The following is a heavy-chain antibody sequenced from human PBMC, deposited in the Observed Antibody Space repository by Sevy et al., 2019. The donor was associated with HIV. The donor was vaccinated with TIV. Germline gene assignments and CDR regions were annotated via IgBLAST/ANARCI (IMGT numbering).Heavy chain of an antibody. V-gene: IGHV1-18*04. CDR1: GYTFTSYG. D-gene: IGHD1-1*01. J-gene: IGHJ6*03. CDR3: ARDDGGTTSSYYMDV. Sequence: ASMKVSCKASGYTFTSYGISWVRQAPGQGLEWMGWISAYNGNTNYAQKLQGRVTMTTDTSTSTAYMELRSLRSDDTAVYYCARDDGGTTSSYYMDVWGKGTTVTVSS. CDR2: ISAYNGNT.